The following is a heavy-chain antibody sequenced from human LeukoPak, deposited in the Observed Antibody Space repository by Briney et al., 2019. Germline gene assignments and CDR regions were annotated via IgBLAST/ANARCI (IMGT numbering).Heavy chain of an antibody. D-gene: IGHD3/OR15-3a*01. CDR2: VDGDNGNI. J-gene: IGHJ4*02. CDR1: GYTFSESG. V-gene: IGHV1-18*01. Sequence: SVKVSCKTSGYTFSESGISWVRQVPGQGLEWMGWVDGDNGNIHYADTVQNRLILTIDPATTTAYMELRRLGSDDTAVYYCARDEDWVFDYWGQGTPVTVSS. CDR3: ARDEDWVFDY.